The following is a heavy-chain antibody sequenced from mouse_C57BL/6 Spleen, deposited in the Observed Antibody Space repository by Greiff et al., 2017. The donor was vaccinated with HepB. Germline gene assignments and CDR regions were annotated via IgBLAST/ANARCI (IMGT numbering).Heavy chain of an antibody. V-gene: IGHV5-16*01. J-gene: IGHJ1*03. CDR3: ARDSGTTVVATDWYFDV. CDR2: INYDGSST. D-gene: IGHD1-1*01. CDR1: GFTFSDYY. Sequence: EVKLMESEGGLVQPGSSMKLSCTASGFTFSDYYMAWVRQVPEKGLEWVANINYDGSSTYYLDSLKSRFIISRDNAKNILYLQMSSLKSEDTATYYCARDSGTTVVATDWYFDVWGTGTTVTVSS.